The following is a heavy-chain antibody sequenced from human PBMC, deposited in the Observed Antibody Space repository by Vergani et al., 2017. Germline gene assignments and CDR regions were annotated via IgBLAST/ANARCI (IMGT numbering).Heavy chain of an antibody. CDR3: ARGFPPYYFDY. CDR2: IYYRGST. J-gene: IGHJ4*02. CDR1: GGSISNYY. D-gene: IGHD3-3*01. Sequence: QVQLQESGPGLVKPSETLSLTCTVSGGSISNYYWSWIRQPPGKVLEWIGYIYYRGSTNYNPSLKSRVTISVDTSKNQFSLKLSSVTAADTAVYYCARGFPPYYFDYWGQGTLVSVSS. V-gene: IGHV4-59*01.